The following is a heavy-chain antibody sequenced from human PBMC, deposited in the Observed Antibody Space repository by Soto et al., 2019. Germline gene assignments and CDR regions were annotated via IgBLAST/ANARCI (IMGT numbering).Heavy chain of an antibody. V-gene: IGHV3-21*01. CDR1: GFTFSSYS. D-gene: IGHD3-3*01. Sequence: AGWSLRLSCAASGFTFSSYSMNWVRQAPGKGLEWVSSISSSSSYIYYADSVKGRFTISRDNAKNSLYLQMNSLRAEDTAVYHCASGTVRFLEWLYDYWGQGTLVTVSS. J-gene: IGHJ4*02. CDR3: ASGTVRFLEWLYDY. CDR2: ISSSSSYI.